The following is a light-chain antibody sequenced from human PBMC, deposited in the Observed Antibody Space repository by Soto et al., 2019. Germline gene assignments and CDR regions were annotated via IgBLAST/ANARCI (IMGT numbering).Light chain of an antibody. J-gene: IGKJ2*01. Sequence: EIVLTQSPGTLSLSPGERATLSCRASQSVSSNYLAWYQQKPGQAPRLLIYGASSRATGIPDRFSGSGSGTDFTLTVSRLEPEDFAVYYCQQYVSSPRAFGRGTKLEIK. CDR1: QSVSSNY. CDR3: QQYVSSPRA. V-gene: IGKV3-20*01. CDR2: GAS.